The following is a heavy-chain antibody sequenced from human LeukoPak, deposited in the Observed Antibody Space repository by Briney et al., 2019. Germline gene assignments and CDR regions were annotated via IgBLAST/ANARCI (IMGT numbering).Heavy chain of an antibody. D-gene: IGHD6-13*01. CDR3: ARDLGFSSSWHPDAFDI. CDR1: GFTFSSYS. J-gene: IGHJ3*02. Sequence: GSLRLSCAASGFTFSSYSMNWVRQAPGKGLEWVSSISSSSSYIYYADSVKGRFTISRDNAKNSLYLQMNSLRAEDTAVYYCARDLGFSSSWHPDAFDIWGQGTMVTVSS. V-gene: IGHV3-21*01. CDR2: ISSSSSYI.